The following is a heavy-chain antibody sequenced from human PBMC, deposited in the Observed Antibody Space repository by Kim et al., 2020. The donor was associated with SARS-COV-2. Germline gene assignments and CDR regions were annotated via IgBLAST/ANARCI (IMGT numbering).Heavy chain of an antibody. Sequence: GGSLRLSCAASGFTFSSYSMNWVRQAPGKGLEWVSYISSSSSTIYYADSVKGRFTISRDNAKNSLYLQMNSLRDEDTAVYYCARGNEGGATFRASWFDPWGQGTLVTVSS. CDR1: GFTFSSYS. CDR2: ISSSSSTI. CDR3: ARGNEGGATFRASWFDP. V-gene: IGHV3-48*02. J-gene: IGHJ5*02. D-gene: IGHD1-26*01.